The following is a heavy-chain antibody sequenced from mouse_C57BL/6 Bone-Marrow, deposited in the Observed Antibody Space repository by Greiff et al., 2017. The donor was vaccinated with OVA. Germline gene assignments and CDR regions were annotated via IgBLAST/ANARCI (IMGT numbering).Heavy chain of an antibody. Sequence: QVTLKVSGPGILQPSQTLSLTCSFSGFSLSTFGMGVGWIRQPSGKGLEWLAHIWWDDDKYYNPALKSRLTISKDTTKNQLFLKIANVDTADTATYYWARIRGAGTEYYAMDYWGQGTSVTVSS. J-gene: IGHJ4*01. V-gene: IGHV8-8*01. CDR1: GFSLSTFGMG. D-gene: IGHD4-1*01. CDR3: ARIRGAGTEYYAMDY. CDR2: IWWDDDK.